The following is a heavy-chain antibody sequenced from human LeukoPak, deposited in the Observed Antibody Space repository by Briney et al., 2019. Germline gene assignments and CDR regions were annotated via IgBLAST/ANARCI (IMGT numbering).Heavy chain of an antibody. Sequence: ASVTVSCKASGYTFTTSFIHWVRQAPGQGLEWMGRINSDSGDTNYAQASQGRVTMTRDTSISTAYMELSSLRFDDTAVYFCAREASTTGHLFDYWGQGTLVTVSS. J-gene: IGHJ4*02. D-gene: IGHD1-1*01. V-gene: IGHV1-2*02. CDR3: AREASTTGHLFDY. CDR2: INSDSGDT. CDR1: GYTFTTSF.